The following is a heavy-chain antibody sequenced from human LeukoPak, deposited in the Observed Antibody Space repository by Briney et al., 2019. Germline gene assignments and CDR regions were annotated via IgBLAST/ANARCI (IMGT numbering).Heavy chain of an antibody. Sequence: GGSLRLSCAASGFNFGSYWMSWVRQAPGKGLEWLANINQDGSEQYYADSLKGRFTISRDNAKNSLYLQINGLSADDTAVYYCARGFALDFWGQGTMVTVSS. V-gene: IGHV3-7*01. CDR3: ARGFALDF. CDR1: GFNFGSYW. J-gene: IGHJ3*01. CDR2: INQDGSEQ.